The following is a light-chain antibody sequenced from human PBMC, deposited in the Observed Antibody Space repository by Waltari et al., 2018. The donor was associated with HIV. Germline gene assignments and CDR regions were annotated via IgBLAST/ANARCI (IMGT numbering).Light chain of an antibody. CDR2: EVS. Sequence: QSALTQPPSASGSPGPPVTISRTGTSSEVGRYHYVSWYQQHPGKAPKLMIYEVSKRPSGVPDRFSGSKSGNTASLTVSGLQAEDEADYYCSSYAGSNNLVFGGGTKLTVL. CDR3: SSYAGSNNLV. V-gene: IGLV2-8*01. J-gene: IGLJ2*01. CDR1: SSEVGRYHY.